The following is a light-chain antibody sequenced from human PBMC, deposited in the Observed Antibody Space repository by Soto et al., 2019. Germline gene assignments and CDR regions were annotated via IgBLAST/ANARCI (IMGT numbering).Light chain of an antibody. Sequence: QSALTQPASVSGSPGQSITISCTGTSSDVGGYDFVSWYQHHPGKAPRLMIYDVSHRPSGVSDRFSASKSGNTASLTISGLVAEDEADYYCSSYTSISTYVFGTGTKLTVL. V-gene: IGLV2-14*03. CDR3: SSYTSISTYV. CDR2: DVS. CDR1: SSDVGGYDF. J-gene: IGLJ1*01.